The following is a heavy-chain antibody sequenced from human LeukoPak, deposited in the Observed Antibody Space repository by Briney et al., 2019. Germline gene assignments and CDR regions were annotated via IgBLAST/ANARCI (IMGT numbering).Heavy chain of an antibody. CDR2: INWNGGST. D-gene: IGHD3-10*01. Sequence: PGGSLRLSCAASGFTFDDYGMSWVRQAPGKGLEWVSGINWNGGSTGYADSVKGRFTISRDNAKNSLYLQMNSLRAEDTALYYCARERGYYGSGSYYSLQNTLTSYFDYWGQGTLVTVSS. J-gene: IGHJ4*02. CDR1: GFTFDDYG. V-gene: IGHV3-20*04. CDR3: ARERGYYGSGSYYSLQNTLTSYFDY.